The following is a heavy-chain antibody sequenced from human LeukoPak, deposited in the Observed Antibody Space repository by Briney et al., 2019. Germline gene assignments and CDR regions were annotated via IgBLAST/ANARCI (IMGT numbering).Heavy chain of an antibody. CDR2: ISGDGEST. Sequence: GGSLRPSCAASGVTLRNYAMTWIRQAPGKGLQWVSVISGDGESTYYADSVRGRFTISRDNSKNTMYLQMNNLRAEDTAIYYCARSDSGSGSYFDYWGQGTLVTVSS. J-gene: IGHJ4*02. V-gene: IGHV3-23*01. CDR1: GVTLRNYA. D-gene: IGHD3-10*01. CDR3: ARSDSGSGSYFDY.